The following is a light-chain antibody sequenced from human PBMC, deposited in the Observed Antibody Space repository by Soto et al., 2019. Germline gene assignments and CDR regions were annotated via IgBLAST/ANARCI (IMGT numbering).Light chain of an antibody. CDR2: GNS. V-gene: IGLV1-40*01. Sequence: QSVLTQPPSVSGAPGQRVTISCTGSSSNIGAGYDVHWYQQLPGTAPKLLIYGNSNRPSGVPDRFSGSKSGTSASLAITGLQAEDEADYYCQCYDSSQSWYVFASGTKVTVL. CDR1: SSNIGAGYD. CDR3: QCYDSSQSWYV. J-gene: IGLJ1*01.